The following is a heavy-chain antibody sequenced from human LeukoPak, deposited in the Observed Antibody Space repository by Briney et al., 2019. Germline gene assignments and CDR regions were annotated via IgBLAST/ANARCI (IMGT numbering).Heavy chain of an antibody. Sequence: PSETLSLTCTVSGGSISSSSYYWGWIRQPPGKGLEWIGSIYYSGSTYYNPSLKSRVTISVDTSKNQFSLKLSSVTAADTAVYYCARLGNTVQGISYYYYYMDVWGKGTTVTVSS. V-gene: IGHV4-39*07. CDR2: IYYSGST. J-gene: IGHJ6*03. CDR1: GGSISSSSYY. D-gene: IGHD3-16*01. CDR3: ARLGNTVQGISYYYYYMDV.